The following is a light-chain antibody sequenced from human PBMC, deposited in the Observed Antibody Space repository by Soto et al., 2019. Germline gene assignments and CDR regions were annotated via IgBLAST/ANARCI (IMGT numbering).Light chain of an antibody. Sequence: QTVVTQEPSLSVSPGGTVTLTCGLTSGSVSGSHYPSWYQLTPGQAPRTLIHSTIIHSSGVPDRFSGSILGNKAALTITGAQADDESDYYCVLFMGTFGMFGGGTKLTVL. CDR3: VLFMGTFGM. J-gene: IGLJ3*02. CDR2: STI. CDR1: SGSVSGSHY. V-gene: IGLV8-61*01.